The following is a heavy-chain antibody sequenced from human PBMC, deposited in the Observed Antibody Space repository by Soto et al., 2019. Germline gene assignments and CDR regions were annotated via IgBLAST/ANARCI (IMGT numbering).Heavy chain of an antibody. Sequence: GGSLRLSCAASGFTFSSYSMNWVRQAPGKGLEWVSYISSSSSTIYYAESVKGRFTISRDNAKNSLYLQMNSLRAEDTAVYYCAIGSLDSSSSYYYYYYMDVWGKGTTVTVSS. D-gene: IGHD6-6*01. CDR2: ISSSSSTI. CDR3: AIGSLDSSSSYYYYYYMDV. V-gene: IGHV3-48*01. J-gene: IGHJ6*03. CDR1: GFTFSSYS.